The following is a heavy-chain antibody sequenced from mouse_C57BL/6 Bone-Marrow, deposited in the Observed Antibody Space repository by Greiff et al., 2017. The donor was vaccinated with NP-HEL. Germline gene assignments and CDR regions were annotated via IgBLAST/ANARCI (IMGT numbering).Heavy chain of an antibody. D-gene: IGHD3-3*01. Sequence: QVQLQQSGAELVRPGASVTLSCKASGYTFTDYEMHWVKQTPVHGLEWIGAIDPETGGTAYNQKFKGKAILTADKSSSTAYMELRSLTSEDSAVYYCTGLGFYAMDYWGQGTSVTVSS. CDR2: IDPETGGT. CDR3: TGLGFYAMDY. CDR1: GYTFTDYE. V-gene: IGHV1-15*01. J-gene: IGHJ4*01.